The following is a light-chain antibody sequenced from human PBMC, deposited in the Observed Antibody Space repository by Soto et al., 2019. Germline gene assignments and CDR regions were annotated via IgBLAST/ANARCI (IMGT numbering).Light chain of an antibody. CDR1: QGLSSY. CDR3: QQRSNWPPIT. CDR2: DAS. J-gene: IGKJ5*01. V-gene: IGKV3-11*01. Sequence: EIVLTQSPDTLSLSPGDRATLSCRASQGLSSYLAWYQQKPGQAPRLLIYDASNRATGIPARFRGSGSGTAFTLTISRLEPEDFAIYYCQQRSNWPPITFGQGTRLEIK.